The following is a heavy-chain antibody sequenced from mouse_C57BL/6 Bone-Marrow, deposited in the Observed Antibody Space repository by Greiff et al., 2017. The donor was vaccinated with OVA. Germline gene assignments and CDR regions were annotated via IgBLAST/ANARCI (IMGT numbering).Heavy chain of an antibody. Sequence: VKLQESGAELVRPGASVTLSCKASGYTFTDYEMHWVKQTPVHGLEWIGAIDPETGCTAYNQKFKGKAILTADKSSSTAYMELRSLTSEDSSVYYCTRSYGNYGDFDYWGKGTTLTVSS. D-gene: IGHD2-1*01. CDR3: TRSYGNYGDFDY. J-gene: IGHJ2*01. V-gene: IGHV1-15*01. CDR2: IDPETGCT. CDR1: GYTFTDYE.